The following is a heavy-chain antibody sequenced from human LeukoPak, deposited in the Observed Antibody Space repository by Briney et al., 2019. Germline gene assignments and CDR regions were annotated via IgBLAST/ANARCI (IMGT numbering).Heavy chain of an antibody. J-gene: IGHJ3*02. CDR3: ARGNPYQLLSYAFDI. CDR1: GGSISSYY. D-gene: IGHD2-2*01. V-gene: IGHV4-59*01. CDR2: IYYSGST. Sequence: SETLSLTCTVSGGSISSYYWSWIRQPPGKGLEWIGYIYYSGSTNYNPSLKSRVTISVDTSKNQFSLKLSSVTAADTAVYYCARGNPYQLLSYAFDIWGQGTMVTVSS.